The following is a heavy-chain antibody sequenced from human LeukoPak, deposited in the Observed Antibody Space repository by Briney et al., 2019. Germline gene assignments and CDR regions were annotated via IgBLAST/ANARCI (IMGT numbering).Heavy chain of an antibody. CDR2: ISSNGGST. V-gene: IGHV3-64*04. J-gene: IGHJ4*02. CDR1: GFTFSSYA. D-gene: IGHD5-24*01. CDR3: ARALLVRNGYNYSPNYFDY. Sequence: GGSLRLPCSASGFTFSSYAMHWVRQAPGKGLEYVSAISSNGGSTYYADSVKGRFTISRDNSKNTLYLQMNSLRAEDTAVYYCARALLVRNGYNYSPNYFDYWGQGTLVTVSS.